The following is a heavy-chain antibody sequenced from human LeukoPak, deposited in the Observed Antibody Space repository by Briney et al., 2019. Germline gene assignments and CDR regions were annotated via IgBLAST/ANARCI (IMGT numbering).Heavy chain of an antibody. CDR2: SNAGNGNT. Sequence: GASVKVSCKASGYTFTSYAMHWVRQAPGQRLEWMGWSNAGNGNTKYSQEFQGRVTITRDTSASTAYMELSSLRSEDMAVYYCARDYCGGDCDPAYFDYWGQGTLVTVSS. V-gene: IGHV1-3*02. J-gene: IGHJ4*02. CDR1: GYTFTSYA. D-gene: IGHD2-21*02. CDR3: ARDYCGGDCDPAYFDY.